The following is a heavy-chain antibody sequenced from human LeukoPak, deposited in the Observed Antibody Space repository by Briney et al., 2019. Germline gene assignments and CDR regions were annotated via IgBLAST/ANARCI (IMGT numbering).Heavy chain of an antibody. CDR3: GSLRLVPTGTEV. D-gene: IGHD2-2*01. V-gene: IGHV4-59*02. CDR2: ISYRGST. Sequence: PSETLSLTCSVSGGSVTTPYYWTWIRQPPGKGLEWIGKISYRGSTNYNPSLESRVTMSLDTSKNQFSLRLSSVTAADTAVYYCGSLRLVPTGTEVWGQGTLVTVSS. CDR1: GGSVTTPYY. J-gene: IGHJ4*02.